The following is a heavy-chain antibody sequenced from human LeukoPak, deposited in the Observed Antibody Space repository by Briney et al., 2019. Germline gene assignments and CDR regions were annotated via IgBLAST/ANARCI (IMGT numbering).Heavy chain of an antibody. CDR3: AREDVVVVAATPGFNYYYYGMDV. V-gene: IGHV3-7*01. J-gene: IGHJ6*02. Sequence: GGSLRLSCAASGFTFSSYWMSWVRQAPGKGLEWVANIKQDGSEKYYVDSVKGRFTISRDNAKNSLYLQMNSLRAEDTAVYYCAREDVVVVAATPGFNYYYYGMDVWGQGTTVTVSS. D-gene: IGHD2-15*01. CDR1: GFTFSSYW. CDR2: IKQDGSEK.